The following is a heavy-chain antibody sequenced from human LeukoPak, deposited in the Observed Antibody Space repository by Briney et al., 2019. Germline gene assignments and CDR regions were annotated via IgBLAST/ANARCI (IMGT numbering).Heavy chain of an antibody. CDR1: GFTFSSYA. CDR2: ISYDGSNK. D-gene: IGHD3-16*02. J-gene: IGHJ4*02. CDR3: AKAHYVWGSYRTDY. Sequence: GGSLRLSCAASGFTFSSYAMSWVRQAPGKGLEWVAVISYDGSNKYYADSVKGRFTISRDNSKNTLYLQMNSLRAEDTAVYYCAKAHYVWGSYRTDYWGQGTLVTVSS. V-gene: IGHV3-30*18.